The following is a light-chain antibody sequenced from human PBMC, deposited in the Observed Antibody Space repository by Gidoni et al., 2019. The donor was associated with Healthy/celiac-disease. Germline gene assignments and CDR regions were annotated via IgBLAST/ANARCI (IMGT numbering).Light chain of an antibody. Sequence: QSLLTQPPSMSAAPGQNVIISCSGGDSNIGQNYVSWYQCLPGTAPKLLIYDNDKRPSDISDRFSGSKSASSATLAITGLQTGDEADYYCGTWDAGLSVALFGGGTHLTVL. V-gene: IGLV1-51*01. J-gene: IGLJ2*01. CDR3: GTWDAGLSVAL. CDR1: DSNIGQNY. CDR2: DND.